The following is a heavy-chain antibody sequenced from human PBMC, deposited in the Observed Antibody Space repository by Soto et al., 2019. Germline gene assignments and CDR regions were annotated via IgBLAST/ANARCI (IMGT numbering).Heavy chain of an antibody. CDR2: MHPNTGAT. CDR1: RHTFTDHY. J-gene: IGHJ1*01. Sequence: ASVKVSCKASRHTFTDHYLLWVRQAPGQGLEWMGWMHPNTGATNFAQKFQGRVTMTRDTSISTAYLEIPRLKFDDKAVYFCARASRLSGCYRSSEFWGQGTLITVSS. CDR3: ARASRLSGCYRSSEF. V-gene: IGHV1-2*02. D-gene: IGHD6-6*01.